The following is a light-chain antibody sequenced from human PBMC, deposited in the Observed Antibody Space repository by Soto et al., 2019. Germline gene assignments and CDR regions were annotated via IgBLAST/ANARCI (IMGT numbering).Light chain of an antibody. J-gene: IGLJ2*01. Sequence: QSALTQPPSASGSPGQSVTISCTGTSSDVGGYNYVSWYQQHPGKAPKLMIYDVSKRPSGVPDRFSGSKSGNTASLTVSGLQAEDEADYYCNSYAGSNNWVFGGGTQVNVL. CDR1: SSDVGGYNY. CDR3: NSYAGSNNWV. V-gene: IGLV2-8*01. CDR2: DVS.